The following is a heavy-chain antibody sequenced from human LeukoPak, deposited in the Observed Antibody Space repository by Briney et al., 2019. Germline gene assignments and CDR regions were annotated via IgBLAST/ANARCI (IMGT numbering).Heavy chain of an antibody. D-gene: IGHD4-11*01. CDR1: GGSISSYY. V-gene: IGHV4-59*01. J-gene: IGHJ6*03. CDR2: IYYSGST. CDR3: ARCVTTDYYYYMDV. Sequence: PSETLSLTCTVSGGSISSYYWSWIRQPPGKGLEWVGYIYYSGSTHYNPSLKSRVTISVDTSKNQFSLKLSSVTAADTAVYYCARCVTTDYYYYMDVWGKGTTVTVSS.